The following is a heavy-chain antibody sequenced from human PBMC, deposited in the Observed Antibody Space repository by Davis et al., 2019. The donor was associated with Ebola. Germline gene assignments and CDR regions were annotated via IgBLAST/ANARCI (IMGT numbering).Heavy chain of an antibody. CDR2: ISSSSSTI. CDR1: GFTFSSYS. V-gene: IGHV3-48*01. J-gene: IGHJ6*02. Sequence: GESLKISCAASGFTFSSYSMNWVRQAPGKGLEWVSYISSSSSTIYYADSVKGRFTISRDNAKNSLYLQMNSLRAEDTAVYYCARAQGHYYYYGMDVWGQGTTVTVSS. CDR3: ARAQGHYYYYGMDV.